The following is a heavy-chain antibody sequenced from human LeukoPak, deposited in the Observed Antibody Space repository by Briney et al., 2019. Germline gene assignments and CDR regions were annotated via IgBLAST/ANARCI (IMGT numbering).Heavy chain of an antibody. CDR2: IIPIFGTA. Sequence: SVKVSCKASGGTFSSYAISWVRQAPGQGLEWMGGIIPIFGTANYAQKFQGRVTITADESTSTAYMELSSLRSEDTAVYYCARSAIAATTTRPFDIWGQGTMVTVSS. V-gene: IGHV1-69*13. J-gene: IGHJ3*02. D-gene: IGHD6-13*01. CDR1: GGTFSSYA. CDR3: ARSAIAATTTRPFDI.